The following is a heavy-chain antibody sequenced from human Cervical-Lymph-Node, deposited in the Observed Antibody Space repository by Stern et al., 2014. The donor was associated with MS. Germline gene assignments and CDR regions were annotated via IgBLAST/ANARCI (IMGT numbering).Heavy chain of an antibody. CDR2: IDWGDDK. J-gene: IGHJ4*02. CDR1: GFSLSTSGMR. D-gene: IGHD3-3*01. Sequence: QVTLRESGPALVKPTQTLTLTCTFSGFSLSTSGMRVSWIRQPPGKALEWLGRIDWGDDKFYSTSLKTRLTISKYTSKNQVVLTMTNMDPVDTATYYCARSPPYYEFWNDYYYFDYWGQGTLVAVSS. V-gene: IGHV2-70*04. CDR3: ARSPPYYEFWNDYYYFDY.